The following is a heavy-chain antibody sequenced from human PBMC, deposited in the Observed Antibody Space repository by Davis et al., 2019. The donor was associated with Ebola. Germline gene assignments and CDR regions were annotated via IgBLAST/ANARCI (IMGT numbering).Heavy chain of an antibody. V-gene: IGHV3-48*02. J-gene: IGHJ4*02. Sequence: WGSLRLSCAASAFTFSSYSMNWVRQAPGKGLEWVSYISSRSSTIYYADSVKGRFTISRDNAKNSLYLQMNSLRDDDTAVYYGAREGPIPGRVFGVVITAYFDYWGQGTLVTVSS. CDR2: ISSRSSTI. CDR3: AREGPIPGRVFGVVITAYFDY. D-gene: IGHD3-3*01. CDR1: AFTFSSYS.